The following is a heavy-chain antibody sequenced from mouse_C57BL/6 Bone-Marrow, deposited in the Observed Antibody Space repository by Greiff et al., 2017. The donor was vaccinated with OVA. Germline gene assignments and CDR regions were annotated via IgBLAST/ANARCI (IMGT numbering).Heavy chain of an antibody. J-gene: IGHJ4*01. CDR1: GFTFSDYG. CDR2: ISNLAYSI. Sequence: EVKLMESGGGLVQPGGSLKLSCAASGFTFSDYGMAWVRQAPRKGPEWVAFISNLAYSIYYADTVTGRFTISSENAKNTLYLEMSSLRSEDTAMYYCAILSYYAMDYWGQGTSVTVSS. CDR3: AILSYYAMDY. V-gene: IGHV5-15*01.